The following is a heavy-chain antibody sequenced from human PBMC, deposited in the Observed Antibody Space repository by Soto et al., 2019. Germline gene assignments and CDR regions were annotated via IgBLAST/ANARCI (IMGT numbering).Heavy chain of an antibody. V-gene: IGHV3-30*18. D-gene: IGHD5-12*01. Sequence: QVQLVESGGGEVQPGRSLTISCAASGFTFSTYGMHWVRQTPGKGLEWVAVISYDGTNKFYSDSVKGRFTISRDNFKNTLTLQMNSRSADDTAVYSCANDLQSYGDYDYYCYGMDVWGLGTRVTVSS. CDR2: ISYDGTNK. CDR1: GFTFSTYG. CDR3: ANDLQSYGDYDYYCYGMDV. J-gene: IGHJ6*02.